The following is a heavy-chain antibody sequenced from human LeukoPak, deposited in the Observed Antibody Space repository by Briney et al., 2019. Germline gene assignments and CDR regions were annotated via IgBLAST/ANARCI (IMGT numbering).Heavy chain of an antibody. CDR3: AREDSVTESF. D-gene: IGHD4-17*01. J-gene: IGHJ4*02. V-gene: IGHV1-2*02. Sequence: GASVKVSCKASGGTFSSYAISWVRQAPGQGLEWMGWINPNSGGTNYAQKFQGRVTMTRDTSISTAYMELSRLRSDDTAVYYCAREDSVTESFWGQGTLVTVSS. CDR1: GGTFSSYA. CDR2: INPNSGGT.